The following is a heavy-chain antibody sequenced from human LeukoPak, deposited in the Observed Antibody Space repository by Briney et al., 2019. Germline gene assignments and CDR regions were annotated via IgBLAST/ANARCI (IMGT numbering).Heavy chain of an antibody. Sequence: GGSLRLSCAASGFTFSSYGMHWVRQAPGKGLEWVAVISYDGSNKYYPDSVKGRFTISRDNSKNTLYLQMNSLRAEDTAVYYCAKDLLRYDILTGPVNWFDPWGQGTLVTVSS. V-gene: IGHV3-30*18. J-gene: IGHJ5*02. CDR1: GFTFSSYG. D-gene: IGHD3-9*01. CDR3: AKDLLRYDILTGPVNWFDP. CDR2: ISYDGSNK.